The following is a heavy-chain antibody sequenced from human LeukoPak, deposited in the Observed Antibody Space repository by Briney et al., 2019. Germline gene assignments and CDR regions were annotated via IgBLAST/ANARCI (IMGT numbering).Heavy chain of an antibody. CDR2: IKQDGSEK. Sequence: GGSLRLSCAASGFTFSSSWMSWVRQAPGKGLEWVANIKQDGSEKYYVDSVKGRFTISRDNSKNTLYLQMNSLRAEDTAVYYCARGSTIFGVVTPFDYWGQGTLVTVSS. D-gene: IGHD3-3*01. J-gene: IGHJ4*02. V-gene: IGHV3-7*04. CDR3: ARGSTIFGVVTPFDY. CDR1: GFTFSSSW.